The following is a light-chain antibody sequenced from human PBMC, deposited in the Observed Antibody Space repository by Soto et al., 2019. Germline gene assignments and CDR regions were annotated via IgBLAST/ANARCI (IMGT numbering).Light chain of an antibody. J-gene: IGLJ3*02. CDR1: SSNIGSST. CDR3: ATWDASLNEGV. Sequence: QSVLTQPPSASGTPGQRVTISCSGSSSNIGSSTVNWYQQLPGTAPKLLIYADDQRPSGVPDRFSGSKSGTSASLAISGLQSEEEADYYCATWDASLNEGVVGGGTKLTVL. V-gene: IGLV1-44*01. CDR2: ADD.